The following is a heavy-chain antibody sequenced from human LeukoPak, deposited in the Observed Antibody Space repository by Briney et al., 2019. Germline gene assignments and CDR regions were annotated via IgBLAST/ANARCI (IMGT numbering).Heavy chain of an antibody. J-gene: IGHJ6*02. CDR2: IRSKAYGGTT. V-gene: IGHV3-49*04. D-gene: IGHD5-18*01. CDR1: GFTFGDHA. Sequence: GGSLRLSCTASGFTFGDHAMSWVRQAPGKGLEWVGFIRSKAYGGTTEYAASLKGRLIISRDDSKSIAYLQKNSLKTEDTAVYYCTRGPIQVWLYYGMDVWGQGTTVIVSS. CDR3: TRGPIQVWLYYGMDV.